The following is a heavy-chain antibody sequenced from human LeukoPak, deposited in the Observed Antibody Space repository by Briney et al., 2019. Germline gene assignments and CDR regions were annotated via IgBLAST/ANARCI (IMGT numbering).Heavy chain of an antibody. J-gene: IGHJ3*02. D-gene: IGHD3-10*01. CDR1: GFTFSSYA. Sequence: PGGSLRLSCAASGFTFSSYAMSWVRQAPGKGLEWVSAISGSGGSTYYADSVKGRFTISRDNSKNTLYLQMNSLRAEDTAVYYCARHGITMVRGVIIPWRAFDIWGQGTMVTVSS. CDR2: ISGSGGST. V-gene: IGHV3-23*01. CDR3: ARHGITMVRGVIIPWRAFDI.